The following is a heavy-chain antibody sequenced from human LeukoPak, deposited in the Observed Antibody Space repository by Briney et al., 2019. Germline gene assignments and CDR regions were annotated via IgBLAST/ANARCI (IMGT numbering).Heavy chain of an antibody. J-gene: IGHJ4*02. V-gene: IGHV4-59*12. D-gene: IGHD6-13*01. CDR1: GVSINNYY. CDR3: ARDRGTIAAADPTGGFDY. Sequence: SETLSLTCTVSGVSINNYYWNWIRQPPGKGLEWIGYIHYSGSTYYNPSLKSRVTISVDTSKNQFSLKLSSVTAADTAVYYCARDRGTIAAADPTGGFDYWGQGTLVTVSS. CDR2: IHYSGST.